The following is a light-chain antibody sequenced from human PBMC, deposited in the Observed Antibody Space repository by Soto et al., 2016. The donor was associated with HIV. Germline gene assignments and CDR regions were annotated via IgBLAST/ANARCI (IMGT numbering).Light chain of an antibody. CDR3: QQANSFPLT. V-gene: IGKV1-17*01. J-gene: IGKJ4*01. CDR1: QLIGND. Sequence: DVQMTQSPSFLSASVGDRVTITCRASQLIGNDLGWYQQKPGKAPQSLISAASSLHSGVPSRFSGSGSGTDFTLTISSLQPEDFATYYCQQANSFPLTFGGGTKVEIK. CDR2: AAS.